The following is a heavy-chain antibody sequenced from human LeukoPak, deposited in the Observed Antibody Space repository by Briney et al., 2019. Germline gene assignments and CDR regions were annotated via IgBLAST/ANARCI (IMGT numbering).Heavy chain of an antibody. CDR1: GFTFSNAC. D-gene: IGHD6-19*01. Sequence: GGSLRLSCAGSGFTFSNACMNWVRQAPGKGLGWVGRIKSRPDGGTTDYAAPVKGRFTISRDDSKNTVYMQLNSLKIEDTAVYYCATGLVFDNWGQGTLVTVSS. CDR2: IKSRPDGGTT. V-gene: IGHV3-15*01. CDR3: ATGLVFDN. J-gene: IGHJ4*02.